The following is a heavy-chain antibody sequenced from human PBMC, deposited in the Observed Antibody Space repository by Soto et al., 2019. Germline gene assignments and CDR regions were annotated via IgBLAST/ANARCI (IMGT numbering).Heavy chain of an antibody. CDR2: ISSDGDIT. CDR1: GFTFSEYS. CDR3: VKVSTFYDILTGYYSTNFFDP. Sequence: PGGSLRLSCSASGFTFSEYSMHWVRQAPGKGLQYVSTISSDGDITYYADSVKDRFTISRDNSKNTLYLQMNSLRPEDTAVYYCVKVSTFYDILTGYYSTNFFDPWGQGTLVTVSS. V-gene: IGHV3-64D*06. J-gene: IGHJ5*02. D-gene: IGHD3-9*01.